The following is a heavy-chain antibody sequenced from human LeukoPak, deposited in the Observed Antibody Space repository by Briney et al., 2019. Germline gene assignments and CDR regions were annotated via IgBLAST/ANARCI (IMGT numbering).Heavy chain of an antibody. J-gene: IGHJ6*02. D-gene: IGHD3-3*01. CDR3: ARVAYYDFWSGYYPPGYYYYGMDV. CDR1: GGSISSYY. CDR2: IYYSGST. Sequence: PSETLSLTCTVSGGSISSYYWSWIRQPPGKGLEWIGYIYYSGSTNYNPSLKSRVTISVDTSKNQFSLKLSSVTAADTAVYYCARVAYYDFWSGYYPPGYYYYGMDVWGQGTTVTVSS. V-gene: IGHV4-59*01.